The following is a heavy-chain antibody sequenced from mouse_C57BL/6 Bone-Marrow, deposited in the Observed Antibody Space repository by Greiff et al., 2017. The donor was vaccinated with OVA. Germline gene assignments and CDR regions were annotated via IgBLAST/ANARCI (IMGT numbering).Heavy chain of an antibody. CDR3: AGRNYYGSSYPEYFDV. CDR1: GYSITSGYY. V-gene: IGHV3-6*01. D-gene: IGHD1-1*01. Sequence: DVQLQESGPGLVKPSQSLSLTCSVTGYSITSGYYWYWLRQFPGNKLEWMGYISYDGSNNYNPSLTNRISITRDTSKNQVILKLKSVTTEDTATYYCAGRNYYGSSYPEYFDVWGTGTTVTVSS. CDR2: ISYDGSN. J-gene: IGHJ1*03.